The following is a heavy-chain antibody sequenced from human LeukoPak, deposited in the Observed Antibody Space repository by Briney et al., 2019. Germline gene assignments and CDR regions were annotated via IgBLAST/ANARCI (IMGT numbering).Heavy chain of an antibody. CDR2: ISSSSSYI. CDR3: ARDLSPLYGDYQFDY. Sequence: GGSLRLSCAASGFTFSSYSMNWVRQAPGKGLEWVSSISSSSSYIYYADSVKGRFTISRDNAKNSLYLQMNSLRAEDTAVYYCARDLSPLYGDYQFDYWGQGTLVTVSS. D-gene: IGHD4-17*01. V-gene: IGHV3-21*01. CDR1: GFTFSSYS. J-gene: IGHJ4*02.